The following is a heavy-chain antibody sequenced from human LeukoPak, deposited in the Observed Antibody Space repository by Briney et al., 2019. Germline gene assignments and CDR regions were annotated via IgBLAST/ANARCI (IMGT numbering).Heavy chain of an antibody. CDR2: ISSSGSSI. V-gene: IGHV3-21*01. D-gene: IGHD6-13*01. Sequence: GGSLRLSCAASGFTFSRYSMNWVRQAPGKGLEWVSSISSSGSSIYCADSVKGRFTISRDNAKNSLYLQMNSLRAEDTAVYYCARGTAAAKIDYWGQGTLVTVSS. CDR3: ARGTAAAKIDY. J-gene: IGHJ4*02. CDR1: GFTFSRYS.